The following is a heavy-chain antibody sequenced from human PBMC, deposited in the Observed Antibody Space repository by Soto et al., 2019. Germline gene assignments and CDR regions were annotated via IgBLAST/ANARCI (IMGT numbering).Heavy chain of an antibody. CDR3: ARGGITMVRGVMGYYYYYMDV. D-gene: IGHD3-10*01. V-gene: IGHV4-34*01. J-gene: IGHJ6*03. Sequence: SETLSLTCAVYGGSFSGYYWSWIRQPPGKGLEWIGEIDHSGSTNYNPSLKSRVTISVDTSKNQFSLKLSSVTAADTAVYYCARGGITMVRGVMGYYYYYMDVWGKGTTVTVSS. CDR2: IDHSGST. CDR1: GGSFSGYY.